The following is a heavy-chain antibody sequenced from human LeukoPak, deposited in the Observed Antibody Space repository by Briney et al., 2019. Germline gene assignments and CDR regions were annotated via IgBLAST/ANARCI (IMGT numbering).Heavy chain of an antibody. D-gene: IGHD4-17*01. Sequence: GGSLRLSCAASGFTFSSFELNWVRQAPGKGPEWVSYISSSGSTIYYADSVKGRFTISRDNAKNSLYLQMNSLRAEDTAVYYCARDDRYGDFHYFDYWGQGTLVTVSS. V-gene: IGHV3-48*03. CDR2: ISSSGSTI. J-gene: IGHJ4*02. CDR1: GFTFSSFE. CDR3: ARDDRYGDFHYFDY.